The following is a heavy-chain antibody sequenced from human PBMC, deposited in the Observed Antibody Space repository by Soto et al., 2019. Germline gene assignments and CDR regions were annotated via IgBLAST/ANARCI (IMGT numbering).Heavy chain of an antibody. CDR3: ARDVPRYYYDSSGFRGNWFDP. CDR2: ISAYNGNT. D-gene: IGHD3-22*01. J-gene: IGHJ5*02. V-gene: IGHV1-18*01. CDR1: GYTCTSYG. Sequence: ASVKVSCKASGYTCTSYGISWVRQAPGQGLEWMGWISAYNGNTNYAQKLQGRVTMTTDTSTSTAYMELRSLRSDDTAVYYCARDVPRYYYDSSGFRGNWFDPWGQGTLVPVSS.